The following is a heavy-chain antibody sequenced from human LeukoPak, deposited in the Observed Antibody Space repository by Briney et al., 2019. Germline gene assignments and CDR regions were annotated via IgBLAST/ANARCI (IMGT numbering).Heavy chain of an antibody. CDR3: ARGGFADPFDY. J-gene: IGHJ4*02. Sequence: SETLSLTCAVSGGSISSGGYSWSWIRQPPGKGLEWIGYIYHSGGTYYNPSLKSRVTISVDRSKNQFSLKLSSVTAADTAVYYCARGGFADPFDYWGQGTLVTVSS. CDR1: GGSISSGGYS. V-gene: IGHV4-30-2*01. CDR2: IYHSGGT. D-gene: IGHD1-26*01.